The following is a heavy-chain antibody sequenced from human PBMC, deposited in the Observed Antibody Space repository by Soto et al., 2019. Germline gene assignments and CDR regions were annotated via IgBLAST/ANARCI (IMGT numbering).Heavy chain of an antibody. D-gene: IGHD6-19*01. J-gene: IGHJ4*02. CDR2: IWYDGSNK. Sequence: QVQLVESGGGVVQPGRFLRLSCAASGFTFSSYGMHWVRQAPGKGLEWVAVIWYDGSNKYYADSVKGRFTISRDNSKNTLYLQMNSLRAEDTAVYYCARDHIAVAGMDWGQGTLVTVSS. V-gene: IGHV3-33*01. CDR3: ARDHIAVAGMD. CDR1: GFTFSSYG.